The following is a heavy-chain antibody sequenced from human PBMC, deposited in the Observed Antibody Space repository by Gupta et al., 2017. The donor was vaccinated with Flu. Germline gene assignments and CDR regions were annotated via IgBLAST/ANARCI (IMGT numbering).Heavy chain of an antibody. Sequence: QVQLVQSGAEVKKPGASVKVSCKASGYTFTSYYMHWVRQAPGQGLEWMGIINPSGGSTSYAQKFQGRVTMTRDTSTSTVYMELSSLRSEDTAVYYCARDGGDSSSWERDYFDYWGQGTLVTVSS. CDR2: INPSGGST. CDR3: ARDGGDSSSWERDYFDY. J-gene: IGHJ4*02. CDR1: GYTFTSYY. V-gene: IGHV1-46*01. D-gene: IGHD6-13*01.